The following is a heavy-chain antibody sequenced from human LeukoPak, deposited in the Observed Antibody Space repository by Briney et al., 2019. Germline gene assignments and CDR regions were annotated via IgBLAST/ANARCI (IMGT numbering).Heavy chain of an antibody. V-gene: IGHV5-51*01. J-gene: IGHJ4*02. CDR2: IYPGDSDT. CDR3: ARRGSSDYYLDY. Sequence: GESLKISCKVSGYSFTSYWIAWVRQMPGKGLEWMGTIYPGDSDTTYSPSFQGQITISADKSISTAYLQWSSLKASDTAMYYCARRGSSDYYLDYWGQGTLVTVSS. CDR1: GYSFTSYW. D-gene: IGHD3-22*01.